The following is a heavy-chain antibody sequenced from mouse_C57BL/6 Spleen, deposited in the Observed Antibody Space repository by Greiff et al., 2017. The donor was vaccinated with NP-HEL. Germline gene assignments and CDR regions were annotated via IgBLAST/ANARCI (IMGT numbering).Heavy chain of an antibody. J-gene: IGHJ3*01. V-gene: IGHV1-15*01. CDR3: TRHYYGSSYWFAY. Sequence: QVQLQQSGAELVRPGASVTLSCKASGYTFTDYEMHWVKQTPVHGLEWIGAIDPETGGTAYNQKFKGKAILTADKSSSTAYMELRSLTSEDSAVYYCTRHYYGSSYWFAYWGQGTLVTVSA. D-gene: IGHD1-1*01. CDR1: GYTFTDYE. CDR2: IDPETGGT.